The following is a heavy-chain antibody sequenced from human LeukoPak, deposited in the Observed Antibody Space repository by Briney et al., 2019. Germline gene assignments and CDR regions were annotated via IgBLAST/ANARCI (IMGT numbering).Heavy chain of an antibody. CDR2: ISGNSGRT. CDR1: GFTFSSYA. V-gene: IGHV3-23*01. Sequence: GGSLRLSCAASGFTFSSYAMSWVRQAPGKGLEWVSSISGNSGRTYYADSVKGRFSISRDNSNNTLYLQMNSLRAEDAAVYYCTKSTSSWERVDYWGQGTLVTVSS. CDR3: TKSTSSWERVDY. D-gene: IGHD6-13*01. J-gene: IGHJ4*02.